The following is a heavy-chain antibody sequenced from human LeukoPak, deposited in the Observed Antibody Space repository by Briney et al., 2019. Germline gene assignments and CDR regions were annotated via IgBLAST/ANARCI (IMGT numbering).Heavy chain of an antibody. V-gene: IGHV4-61*02. D-gene: IGHD3-3*01. J-gene: IGHJ4*02. CDR2: IYTSGST. CDR1: GGSISSGSYY. CDR3: ARDRNDFWSGYYRY. Sequence: SETLSLTCTVSGGSISSGSYYRSWIRQPAGKGLEWIGRIYTSGSTNYNPSLKSRVTISVDTSKNQFSLKLSSVTAADTAVYYCARDRNDFWSGYYRYWGQGTLVTVSS.